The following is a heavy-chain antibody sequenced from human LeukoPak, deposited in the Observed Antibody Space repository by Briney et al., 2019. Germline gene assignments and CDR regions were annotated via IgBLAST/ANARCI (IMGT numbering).Heavy chain of an antibody. J-gene: IGHJ5*02. CDR3: VYGGSYYVA. CDR2: IRPSGDNT. CDR1: GFTFSSYD. D-gene: IGHD1-26*01. Sequence: GGALRLSCAASGFTFSSYDMTWVRQAPGRGLEWVSSIRPSGDNTYYGDSVKGRFTISRDNAKNSLYLQMNRLRAEDTALYYCVYGGSYYVAWGQGTLVTVSS. V-gene: IGHV3-23*01.